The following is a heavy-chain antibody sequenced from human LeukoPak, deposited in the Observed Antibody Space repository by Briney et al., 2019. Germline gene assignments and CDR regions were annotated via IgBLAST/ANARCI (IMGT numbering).Heavy chain of an antibody. D-gene: IGHD2-15*01. Sequence: GGSLRLSCEASGFTFSSHAKSWVRQAPGKGLEWVSAISGSGGSTYYADSVKGRFTISRDNSKNTLHLQMNSLRAEDTAVYYCAKDLCSGGSCSARNYYFDYWGQGTLVTVSS. CDR2: ISGSGGST. J-gene: IGHJ4*02. CDR1: GFTFSSHA. V-gene: IGHV3-23*01. CDR3: AKDLCSGGSCSARNYYFDY.